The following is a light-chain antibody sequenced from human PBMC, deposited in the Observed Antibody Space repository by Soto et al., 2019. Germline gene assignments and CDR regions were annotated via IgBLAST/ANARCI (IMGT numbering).Light chain of an antibody. V-gene: IGKV3-11*01. CDR2: DAS. CDR3: QQRSNWPLT. Sequence: EIVLTQSPATLSLSPGERATLSCRASQSVSSYLAWYQQKPGQAPRLLIYDASNRATGIPARFSGSGSGTDFTLTINNLEPEDFEVYYCQQRSNWPLTLGGGTKVDIK. J-gene: IGKJ4*01. CDR1: QSVSSY.